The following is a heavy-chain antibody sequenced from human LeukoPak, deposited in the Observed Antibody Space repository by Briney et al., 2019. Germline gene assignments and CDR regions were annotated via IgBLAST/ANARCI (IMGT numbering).Heavy chain of an antibody. V-gene: IGHV1-18*01. CDR3: ARSTTWIQLWTTYYYYMDV. CDR2: ISAYNGNT. CDR1: GYTFTSYG. D-gene: IGHD5-18*01. J-gene: IGHJ6*03. Sequence: GASVKVSCKASGYTFTSYGISWVRQAPGQGLEWMGWISAYNGNTNYAQKLQGRVTMTTETSTSTANMELRSLRSDDTAVYYCARSTTWIQLWTTYYYYMDVWGKGTTVTVSS.